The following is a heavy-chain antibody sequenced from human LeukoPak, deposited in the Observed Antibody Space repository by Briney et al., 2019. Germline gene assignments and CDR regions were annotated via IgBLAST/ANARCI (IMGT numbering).Heavy chain of an antibody. Sequence: GGSLRLSCAASGFIVSHKYMAWVRQAPGKGLEWLSIIYTAGNTVSAESVKGRFIISRDNSRNTVHLQMNSLRGDDTAVYYCARGQIDLLRNYFDSWGPGTLVAVSS. J-gene: IGHJ4*02. CDR3: ARGQIDLLRNYFDS. V-gene: IGHV3-66*01. CDR1: GFIVSHKY. CDR2: IYTAGNT. D-gene: IGHD3-22*01.